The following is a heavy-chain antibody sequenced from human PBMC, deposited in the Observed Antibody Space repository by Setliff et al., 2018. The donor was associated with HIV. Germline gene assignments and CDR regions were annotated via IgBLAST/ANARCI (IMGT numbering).Heavy chain of an antibody. CDR2: VYTSGSP. J-gene: IGHJ4*02. D-gene: IGHD4-17*01. CDR1: GGSINSNY. V-gene: IGHV4-4*08. Sequence: SETLSLTCSVSGGSINSNYWSWIRQPPGKGLEWIGDVYTSGSPRYNPSLQSRVTISVDTSKNQFSLKLSSVTAADPAVYYCARQKTVTTYFDYWGQGTLVTVSS. CDR3: ARQKTVTTYFDY.